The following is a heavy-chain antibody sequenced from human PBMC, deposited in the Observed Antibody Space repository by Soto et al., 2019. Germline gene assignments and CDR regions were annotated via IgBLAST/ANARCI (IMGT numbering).Heavy chain of an antibody. D-gene: IGHD3-3*01. CDR1: GFTFSNYG. V-gene: IGHV3-33*01. J-gene: IGHJ6*02. CDR3: ARSHDWRGSGGMDV. Sequence: QVQLVESGGGVVQPGRSLRLSCAASGFTFSNYGMHWVRQAPGKGLEWVAVIWYDGGNKYSADSVKGRFTISRDNSKSRLYLQMNSRRAEDTAVYYCARSHDWRGSGGMDVWGQGTTVIVSS. CDR2: IWYDGGNK.